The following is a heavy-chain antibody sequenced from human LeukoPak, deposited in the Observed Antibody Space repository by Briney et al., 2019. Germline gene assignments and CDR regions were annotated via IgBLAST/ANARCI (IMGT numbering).Heavy chain of an antibody. CDR1: GFTFSDYY. CDR3: ARHQHYGMDV. Sequence: GGSLRLSRAASGFTFSDYYMSWIRQAPGRGLEWVSYISSSGSPISYADSVKGRSTISRDNTKNSLYLQMNSLRAEDTAVYYCARHQHYGMDVWGQGTTVTVSS. J-gene: IGHJ6*02. V-gene: IGHV3-11*01. CDR2: ISSSGSPI.